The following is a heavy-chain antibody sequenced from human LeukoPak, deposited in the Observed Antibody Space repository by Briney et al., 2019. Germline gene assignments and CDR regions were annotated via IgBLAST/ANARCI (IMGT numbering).Heavy chain of an antibody. J-gene: IGHJ5*02. D-gene: IGHD2-2*02. CDR1: GFTFSTYG. CDR3: AKREYQLLYSDWFDP. CDR2: ISGSGGST. V-gene: IGHV3-23*01. Sequence: GGSLRLSCAASGFTFSTYGMHWVRQAPGKGLEWVSAISGSGGSTYYADSVKGRFTISRDNSKNTLYLQMNSLRAEDTAVYYCAKREYQLLYSDWFDPWGQGTLVTVSS.